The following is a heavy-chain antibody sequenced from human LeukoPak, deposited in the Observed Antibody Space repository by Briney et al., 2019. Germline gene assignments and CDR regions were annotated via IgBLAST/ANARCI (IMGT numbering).Heavy chain of an antibody. D-gene: IGHD3-16*01. CDR3: AKDTLGQIDY. CDR1: GFTFRTYG. Sequence: PGGSLGLSCAASGFTFRTYGMHWVRQPPGKELEWVAVISYDGHNKYNADSVKGRFTISRDNSKNTLYLQMNSLRAEDTAVYYCAKDTLGQIDYWGQGTLVTVSS. V-gene: IGHV3-30*18. J-gene: IGHJ4*02. CDR2: ISYDGHNK.